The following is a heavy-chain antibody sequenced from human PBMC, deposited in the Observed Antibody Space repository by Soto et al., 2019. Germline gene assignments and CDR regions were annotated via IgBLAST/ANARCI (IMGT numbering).Heavy chain of an antibody. V-gene: IGHV4-61*01. CDR1: GGSVRSGNHF. CDR3: ARGGEPLGYYGLDV. J-gene: IGHJ6*02. CDR2: MYYTGVT. D-gene: IGHD3-10*01. Sequence: QVQLQESGPGLLKASETLSLTCSVSGGSVRSGNHFWNWIRQPPGRGLEWLGYMYYTGVTNYNPSLKSRVSMSVDTSKNQFSLKLTSLTAADTAVYYCARGGEPLGYYGLDVWCQGTTVTVSS.